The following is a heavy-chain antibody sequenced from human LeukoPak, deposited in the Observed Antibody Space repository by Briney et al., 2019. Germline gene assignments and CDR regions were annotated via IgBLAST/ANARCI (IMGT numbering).Heavy chain of an antibody. CDR2: INHSGST. CDR1: GDSISGYY. V-gene: IGHV4-34*01. Sequence: SGTLSLTCTVSGDSISGYYWSWIRQPPGKGLEWIGEINHSGSTNYNPSLKSRVTISVDTSKNQFSLKLSSVTAADTAVYYCARGEDSGSYYAYWGQGTLVTVSS. CDR3: ARGEDSGSYYAY. D-gene: IGHD1-26*01. J-gene: IGHJ4*02.